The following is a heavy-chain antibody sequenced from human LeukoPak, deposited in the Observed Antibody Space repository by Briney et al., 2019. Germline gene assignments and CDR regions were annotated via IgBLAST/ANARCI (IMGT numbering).Heavy chain of an antibody. CDR3: VIRSTVTTLGGRFDP. V-gene: IGHV4-39*07. D-gene: IGHD4-17*01. CDR2: IYYSGST. Sequence: SETLSLTCTVSGGSISSSSYYWGWIRQPPGKGLEWIGSIYYSGSTYYNPSLKSRVTISVDTSKNQFSLKLSSVTAADTAVYYCVIRSTVTTLGGRFDPWGQGTLVTVSS. CDR1: GGSISSSSYY. J-gene: IGHJ5*02.